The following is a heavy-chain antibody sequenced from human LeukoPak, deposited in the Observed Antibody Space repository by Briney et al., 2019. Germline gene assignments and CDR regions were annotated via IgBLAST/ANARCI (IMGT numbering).Heavy chain of an antibody. CDR3: ARSGSNYVSGNYYSY. CDR1: AYSISSGYY. D-gene: IGHD3-10*01. CDR2: IYHSEST. Sequence: SETLSLTCIVSAYSISSGYYWGWIRQPPGKGLEWIGSIYHSESTYYNPSLKSRVTISIDTSKNQFSPKLSSVTAADTAVYYCARSGSNYVSGNYYSYWGQGTLVTVSS. V-gene: IGHV4-38-2*02. J-gene: IGHJ4*02.